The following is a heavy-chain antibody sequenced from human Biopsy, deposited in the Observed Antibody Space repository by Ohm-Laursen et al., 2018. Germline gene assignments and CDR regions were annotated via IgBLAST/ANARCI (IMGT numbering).Heavy chain of an antibody. CDR3: ARVAGGYAYYYGMDV. J-gene: IGHJ6*02. D-gene: IGHD5-12*01. Sequence: GTLSLTCTVSGASISSAAYHWSWIRQPPGKGLEWIGNIYYDGITYYNPSLKSRVAMSVDTSKNQFSLRLTSVTAADTAVYYCARVAGGYAYYYGMDVWGQGTTVIVSS. V-gene: IGHV4-39*07. CDR2: IYYDGIT. CDR1: GASISSAAYH.